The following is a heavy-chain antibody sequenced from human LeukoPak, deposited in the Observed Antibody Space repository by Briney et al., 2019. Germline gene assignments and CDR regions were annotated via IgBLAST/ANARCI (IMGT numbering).Heavy chain of an antibody. Sequence: GGSLRLSCAAPGFTFSSYGMHWVRQAPGKGLEWVSVIYSDGSTYYADSVKGRFTISRDNSKNTLYLQINSLRVEDTAVYYCARDGRWNYFDYWGQGTLVTVSS. CDR1: GFTFSSYG. V-gene: IGHV3-53*01. CDR3: ARDGRWNYFDY. D-gene: IGHD1-26*01. CDR2: IYSDGST. J-gene: IGHJ4*02.